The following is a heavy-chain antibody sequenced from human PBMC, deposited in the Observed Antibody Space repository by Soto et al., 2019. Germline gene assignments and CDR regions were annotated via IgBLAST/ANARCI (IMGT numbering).Heavy chain of an antibody. CDR3: ARDKKQPVVWDAQGPLEYYSYYLDV. CDR1: GYTFTSYY. D-gene: IGHD6-6*01. CDR2: INPSGGST. V-gene: IGHV1-46*03. Sequence: ASVKVSCKASGYTFTSYYMHWVRQAPGQGLEWMGIINPSGGSTSYAQKFQGRVTMTRDTSTSTVYMELSSLRSEDTAVYYCARDKKQPVVWDAQGPLEYYSYYLDVWGKGTTVPVSS. J-gene: IGHJ6*03.